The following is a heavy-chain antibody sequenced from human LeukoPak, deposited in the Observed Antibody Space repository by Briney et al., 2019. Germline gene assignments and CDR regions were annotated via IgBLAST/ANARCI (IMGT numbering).Heavy chain of an antibody. J-gene: IGHJ5*02. V-gene: IGHV3-7*01. CDR3: AREGCSGGSCYHNWFDP. Sequence: AGGSLRLSCAASGFTFSSYWMSWVRQAPGKGLEWVANINQDGSEKYYVDSVKGRFTISRVNAKNSLYLQMNSLRAEDTAVYYCAREGCSGGSCYHNWFDPWGQGTLVTVSS. CDR1: GFTFSSYW. D-gene: IGHD2-15*01. CDR2: INQDGSEK.